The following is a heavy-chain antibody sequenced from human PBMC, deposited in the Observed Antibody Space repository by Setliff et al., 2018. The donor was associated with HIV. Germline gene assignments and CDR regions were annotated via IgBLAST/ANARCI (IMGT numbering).Heavy chain of an antibody. CDR2: THPGNDNR. CDR1: GYTFNSYL. V-gene: IGHV1-3*01. Sequence: ASVKVSCKASGYTFNSYLAYWVRQAPGQRLEWMGWTHPGNDNREYSQRFQGRLTMTRDTSASMVYMELNSLTSEDTAVYFCARFSSVYAAIDNWGPGTLVTVSS. J-gene: IGHJ4*02. CDR3: ARFSSVYAAIDN. D-gene: IGHD2-2*01.